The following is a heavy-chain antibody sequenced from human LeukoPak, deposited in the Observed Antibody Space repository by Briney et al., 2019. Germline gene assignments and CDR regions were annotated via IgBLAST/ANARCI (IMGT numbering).Heavy chain of an antibody. CDR1: GGSITSHSW. CDR2: IYHGGDT. D-gene: IGHD6-19*01. Sequence: SETLSLTCAVSGGSITSHSWWSWVRQPPGKGLEWIGEIYHGGDTNYDPSVKSQVTMSVDKSKNHFSLNLRSVTAADTAIYYCASHVTVLGTRGFDYWGQGILVTVSS. V-gene: IGHV4-4*02. CDR3: ASHVTVLGTRGFDY. J-gene: IGHJ4*02.